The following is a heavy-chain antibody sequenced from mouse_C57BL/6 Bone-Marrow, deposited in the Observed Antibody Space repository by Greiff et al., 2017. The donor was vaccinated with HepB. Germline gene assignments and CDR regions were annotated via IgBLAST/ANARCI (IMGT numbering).Heavy chain of an antibody. CDR2: IYPGSGNT. V-gene: IGHV1-76*01. CDR1: GYTFTDYY. D-gene: IGHD1-1*01. CDR3: ARWYYGSSYVGFDY. Sequence: LVESGAELVRPGASVKLSCKASGYTFTDYYINWVKQRPGQGLEWIARIYPGSGNTYYNEKFKGKATLTAEKSSSTAYMQLSSLTSEDSAVYFCARWYYGSSYVGFDYWGQGTTLTVSS. J-gene: IGHJ2*01.